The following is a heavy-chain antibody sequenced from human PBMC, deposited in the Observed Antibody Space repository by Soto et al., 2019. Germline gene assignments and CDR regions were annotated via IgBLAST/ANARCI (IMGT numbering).Heavy chain of an antibody. J-gene: IGHJ4*02. V-gene: IGHV1-3*01. CDR1: GYTFTSYA. Sequence: ASVKVSFKASGYTFTSYAMHWVRQAPGQRLEWMGWINAGNGNTKYSQKFQGRVTITRDTSASTAYMELSSLRSEDTAVYHCAREGRYGDYLDYWGQGTLVTVSS. D-gene: IGHD4-17*01. CDR2: INAGNGNT. CDR3: AREGRYGDYLDY.